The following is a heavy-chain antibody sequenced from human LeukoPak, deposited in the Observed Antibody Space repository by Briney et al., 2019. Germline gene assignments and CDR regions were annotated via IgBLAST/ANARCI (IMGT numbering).Heavy chain of an antibody. D-gene: IGHD5-18*01. Sequence: GGSLRLSCEASGFTFTSYAMSWVRQAPGKGLEWVSGVSGSGSNTYYADSVKGRFTISRDNAKNTLYLQMNSLRAEDTAVYYCARIGYSYGPDYWGPGTLVSVSS. CDR3: ARIGYSYGPDY. CDR2: VSGSGSNT. V-gene: IGHV3-23*01. J-gene: IGHJ4*02. CDR1: GFTFTSYA.